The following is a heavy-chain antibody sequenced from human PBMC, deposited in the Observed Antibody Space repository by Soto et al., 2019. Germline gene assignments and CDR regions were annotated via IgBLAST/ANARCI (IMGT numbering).Heavy chain of an antibody. Sequence: QVQLVQSGAEVKKPGASVKISCKASGYTFTSYYMHWVRQAPGQGLEGMGIINPSGGSTNYAQKLRGRVALTRDTAKSTVYMELNTLRSEDTAVYYCARPPYPGCINGVCYPLEYWGQGTWVTVSS. D-gene: IGHD2-8*01. CDR3: ARPPYPGCINGVCYPLEY. V-gene: IGHV1-46*01. CDR2: INPSGGST. CDR1: GYTFTSYY. J-gene: IGHJ4*02.